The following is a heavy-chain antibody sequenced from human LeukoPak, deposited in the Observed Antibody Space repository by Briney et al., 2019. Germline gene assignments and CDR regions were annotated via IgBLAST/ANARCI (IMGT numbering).Heavy chain of an antibody. J-gene: IGHJ4*02. CDR1: GGSISSSNW. D-gene: IGHD6-13*01. Sequence: SETLSLTCAVSGGSISSSNWWSWVRQPPGRGLEWIGEIYHSGSTNYNPSLKSRVTISVDKSKNQFSLKLSSVTAADTAVYYCARVGSSSWYFDYWGQGTLVTVSS. V-gene: IGHV4-4*02. CDR2: IYHSGST. CDR3: ARVGSSSWYFDY.